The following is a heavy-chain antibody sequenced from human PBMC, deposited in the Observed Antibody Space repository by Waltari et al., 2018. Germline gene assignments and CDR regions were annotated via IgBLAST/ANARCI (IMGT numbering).Heavy chain of an antibody. V-gene: IGHV1-2*06. CDR2: VKGNTGGT. D-gene: IGHD3-3*01. CDR1: GCPFTGFF. CDR3: ARARDFWTGYYST. J-gene: IGHJ4*02. Sequence: QAQLVQSGAEVKTPGASVQVSCRASGCPFTGFFIQWGRPAPGQGLEGRGRVKGNTGGTKYAQKFQGRVTMTRDTSINTAYLELNSLGYDDTAVYFCARARDFWTGYYSTWGQGTLVTVSS.